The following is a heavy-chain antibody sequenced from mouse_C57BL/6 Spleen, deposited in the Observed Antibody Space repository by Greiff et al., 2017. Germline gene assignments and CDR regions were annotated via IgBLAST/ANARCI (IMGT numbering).Heavy chain of an antibody. CDR1: GFSLTSYA. CDR3: VRNFVASYYSNYPYYAMDY. CDR2: IWPGGGT. V-gene: IGHV2-9-1*01. J-gene: IGHJ4*01. Sequence: VMLLQSGPGLVAPSPCLSITCTVSGFSLTSYAIRWVHQPPGKGLEWLGVIWPGGGTNNNSALNSSLSISTDNSKSQVFIKMDRLQTDATARYCCVRNFVASYYSNYPYYAMDYWGQGTSVTVSS. D-gene: IGHD2-5*01.